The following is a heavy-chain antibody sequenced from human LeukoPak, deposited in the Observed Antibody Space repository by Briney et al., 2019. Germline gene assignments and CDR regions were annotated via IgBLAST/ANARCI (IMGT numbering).Heavy chain of an antibody. Sequence: GGSLRLSCAASGFTFSIYAMSWVRQAPGKGLEWVSVISASGDSAYYADPVKGRFTISRDNSKNTLYLQMNSLRVEDTAIYYCAKRWYLDYWGQGTLVTVSS. CDR3: AKRWYLDY. V-gene: IGHV3-23*01. D-gene: IGHD5-24*01. CDR1: GFTFSIYA. CDR2: ISASGDSA. J-gene: IGHJ4*02.